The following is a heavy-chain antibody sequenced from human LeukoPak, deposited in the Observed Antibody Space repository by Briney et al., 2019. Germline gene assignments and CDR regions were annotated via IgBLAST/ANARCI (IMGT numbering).Heavy chain of an antibody. CDR2: INHSGST. CDR3: ARDMGVPYGDYYFDY. D-gene: IGHD4-17*01. CDR1: GGSFSGYY. V-gene: IGHV4-34*01. Sequence: SETLSLTCAVYGGSFSGYYWSWIRQPPGKGLEWIGEINHSGSTNYNPSLKSRVTISVDTSKNQFSLKLSSVTAEDTAVYYCARDMGVPYGDYYFDYWGQGTLVTVSS. J-gene: IGHJ4*02.